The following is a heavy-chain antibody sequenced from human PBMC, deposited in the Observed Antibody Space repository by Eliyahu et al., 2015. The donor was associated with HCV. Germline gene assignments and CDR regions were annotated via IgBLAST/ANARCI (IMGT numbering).Heavy chain of an antibody. CDR2: ISGSGGST. V-gene: IGHV3-23*01. CDR1: GFTFSSYA. CDR3: AKDIELAVAGIFDY. J-gene: IGHJ4*02. D-gene: IGHD6-19*01. Sequence: EVQLLESGGGLVQPGGSLRLSCSASGFTFSSYAMSWVRQAPGKGLEWVSAISGSGGSTYYADSVKSRFTISRDNSKNTLYLQMNSLRAEDTAVYYCAKDIELAVAGIFDYWGQGTLVTVSS.